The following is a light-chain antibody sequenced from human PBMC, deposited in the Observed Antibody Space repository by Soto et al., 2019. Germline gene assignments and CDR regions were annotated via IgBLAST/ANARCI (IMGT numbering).Light chain of an antibody. CDR2: DAS. V-gene: IGKV3-11*01. Sequence: EIALTQSPAPLSLSPGERATLSCRASQSVRSYLAWYQQKPGQAPRPIIYDASNRATGIPARFSGSGSGTDCTLTISSLEPEDVAVYYCQQRSNWPTTLGQGTKVDIK. CDR1: QSVRSY. J-gene: IGKJ1*01. CDR3: QQRSNWPTT.